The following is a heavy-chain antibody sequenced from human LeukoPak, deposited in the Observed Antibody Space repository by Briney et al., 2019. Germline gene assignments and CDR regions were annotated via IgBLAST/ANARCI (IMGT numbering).Heavy chain of an antibody. V-gene: IGHV1-18*01. CDR2: ISAYNGNT. D-gene: IGHD3-16*01. J-gene: IGHJ4*02. CDR3: AREPKSLGDLFFIDY. Sequence: ASVKVSCKASGFAFTSYGISWVRQAPGQGLEWMGWISAYNGNTHYAQKLQGRVTMTTDTSASTAYMELRSLTSDDTAAYYCAREPKSLGDLFFIDYWGQGTLVTVSS. CDR1: GFAFTSYG.